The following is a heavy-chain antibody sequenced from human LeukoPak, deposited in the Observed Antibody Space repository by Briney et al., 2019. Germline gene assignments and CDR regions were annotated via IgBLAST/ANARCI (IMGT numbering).Heavy chain of an antibody. CDR3: ARAAAMATQAYYYYGMDV. CDR1: GYTFTMYY. V-gene: IGHV1-46*01. CDR2: INPSDGAT. J-gene: IGHJ6*02. D-gene: IGHD5-18*01. Sequence: ASVKVSCKASGYTFTMYYIHWVRQAPGQGLEWMGMINPSDGATTYAQRFQGRVTMTRDMSTTTVYMDLRSLRSEDTAVYYCARAAAMATQAYYYYGMDVWGQGTTVTVSS.